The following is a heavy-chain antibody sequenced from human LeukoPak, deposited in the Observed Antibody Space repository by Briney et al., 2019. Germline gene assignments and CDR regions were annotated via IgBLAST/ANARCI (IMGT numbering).Heavy chain of an antibody. CDR3: ARPRLGGQNGRFDY. D-gene: IGHD2-15*01. CDR2: MNPNSGNT. J-gene: IGHJ4*02. Sequence: GASVKVSCKASGYTFTSYDINWVRQATGQGLEWMGWMNPNSGNTGCAQKFQGRVTMTRNTSISTAYMELCSLRSEDTAVYYCARPRLGGQNGRFDYWGQGTLVTVSS. CDR1: GYTFTSYD. V-gene: IGHV1-8*01.